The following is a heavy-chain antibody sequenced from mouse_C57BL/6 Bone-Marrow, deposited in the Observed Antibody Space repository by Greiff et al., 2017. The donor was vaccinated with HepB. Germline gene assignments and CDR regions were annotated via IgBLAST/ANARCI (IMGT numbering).Heavy chain of an antibody. D-gene: IGHD3-2*02. CDR3: ARWAAQATSYYAMDY. Sequence: VQLQQSGPELVKPGASVKIPCKASGYTFTDYNMDWVKQSHGKSLEWIGDINPNNGGTIYNQKFKGKATLTVDKSSSTAYMELRSLTSEDTAVYYCARWAAQATSYYAMDYWGQGTSVTVSS. CDR2: INPNNGGT. J-gene: IGHJ4*01. V-gene: IGHV1-18*01. CDR1: GYTFTDYN.